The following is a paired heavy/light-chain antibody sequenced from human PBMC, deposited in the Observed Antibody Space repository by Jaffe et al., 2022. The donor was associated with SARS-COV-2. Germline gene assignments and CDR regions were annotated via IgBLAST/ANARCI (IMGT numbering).Light chain of an antibody. CDR2: SAS. CDR1: QGISSW. CDR3: QQANSFPYT. V-gene: IGKV1-12*01. J-gene: IGKJ2*01. Sequence: DIQMTQSPSSVSASVGDRVTITCRASQGISSWLVWYQQKPGKAPKVLIYSASSLQSGVPSRFSGSGSGTDFTLTISSLQPEDFATYYCQQANSFPYTFGQGTKLEIK.
Heavy chain of an antibody. J-gene: IGHJ5*02. Sequence: QLQLQESGPGLVKPSETLSLTCTVSGASISSSSYYWGWIRQPPGKGLEWIGIINYSGSTYYNPSLKSPVTISIDTSKNQFSLRLSSVTAADTSVYYCARRGPGRWFDPWGQGTLVTVSS. CDR3: ARRGPGRWFDP. D-gene: IGHD2-15*01. CDR1: GASISSSSYY. V-gene: IGHV4-39*01. CDR2: INYSGST.